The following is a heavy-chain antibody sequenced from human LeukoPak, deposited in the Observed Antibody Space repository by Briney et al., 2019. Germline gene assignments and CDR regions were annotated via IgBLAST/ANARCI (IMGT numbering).Heavy chain of an antibody. CDR2: ISGSGGTT. V-gene: IGHV3-23*01. CDR3: AMRRDGSVGKDFDY. D-gene: IGHD5-24*01. CDR1: GYTFSSYA. J-gene: IGHJ4*02. Sequence: PGGSLRLSCAASGYTFSSYAMSWVRQAPGKGLEWLSAISGSGGTTHYADSAKGRFTISRDNSKNTLYLQMDSLRAEDMALYYCAMRRDGSVGKDFDYWGQGTLVTVSS.